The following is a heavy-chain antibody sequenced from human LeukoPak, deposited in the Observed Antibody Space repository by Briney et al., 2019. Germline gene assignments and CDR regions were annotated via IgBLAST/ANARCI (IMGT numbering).Heavy chain of an antibody. D-gene: IGHD5-12*01. Sequence: PSETLSLTCTVSVCSISSSSYYWGWIRQPPGKGLEWIGSIYYSGSTYYNPSLKSRVTISVDTSKNQFSLKLSSVTAADTAVYYCARQPLEMATIDWYFDLWGRGTLVTVSS. J-gene: IGHJ2*01. CDR2: IYYSGST. CDR1: VCSISSSSYY. V-gene: IGHV4-39*01. CDR3: ARQPLEMATIDWYFDL.